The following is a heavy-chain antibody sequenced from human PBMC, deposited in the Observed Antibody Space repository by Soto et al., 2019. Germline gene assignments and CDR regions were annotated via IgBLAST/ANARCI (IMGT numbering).Heavy chain of an antibody. CDR3: AKTTPGSSWDFDY. D-gene: IGHD6-13*01. V-gene: IGHV3-48*01. CDR2: ISSSSSTI. CDR1: GFTFSSYA. J-gene: IGHJ4*02. Sequence: GGSLRLSCAASGFTFSSYAMSWVRQAPGKGLEWVSYISSSSSTIYYADSVKGRFTISRDNAKNSLFLQMNSLRAEDTAVYYCAKTTPGSSWDFDYWGQGTLVTVSS.